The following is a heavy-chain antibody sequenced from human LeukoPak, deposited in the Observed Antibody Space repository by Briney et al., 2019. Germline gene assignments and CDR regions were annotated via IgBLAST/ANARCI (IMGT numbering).Heavy chain of an antibody. V-gene: IGHV4-31*03. Sequence: SETLSLTCTVSGGSITSGGHYWSWIRQHPGKSLEWIGYIYYSGNAYYNPSLKSRVTISVDTSKNQFSLKVSSVTAADTAVYYCAAYPHYYDSSGAFDIWGQGTMVTVSS. D-gene: IGHD3-22*01. J-gene: IGHJ3*02. CDR2: IYYSGNA. CDR3: AAYPHYYDSSGAFDI. CDR1: GGSITSGGHY.